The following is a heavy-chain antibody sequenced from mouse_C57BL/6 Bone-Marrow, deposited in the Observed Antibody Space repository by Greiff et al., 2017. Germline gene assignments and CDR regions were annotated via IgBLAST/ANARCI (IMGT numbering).Heavy chain of an antibody. Sequence: EVMLVESGGDLVKPGGSLKLSCAASGFTFSSYGMSWVRQTPDKRLEWVATISSGGSYTYYPDSVKGRFTISRDNAKNTLYLQMSSLKSEDTAMYYCARRAVTTGGGFAYWGQGTLVTVSA. J-gene: IGHJ3*01. D-gene: IGHD2-2*01. CDR2: ISSGGSYT. CDR1: GFTFSSYG. V-gene: IGHV5-6*02. CDR3: ARRAVTTGGGFAY.